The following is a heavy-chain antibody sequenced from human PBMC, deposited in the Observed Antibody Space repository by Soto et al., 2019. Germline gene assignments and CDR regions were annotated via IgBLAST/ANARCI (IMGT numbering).Heavy chain of an antibody. CDR3: AREERAVAYYYGMDV. D-gene: IGHD6-19*01. V-gene: IGHV1-46*01. J-gene: IGHJ6*02. CDR2: INPSGGRT. CDR1: GYTFTSYY. Sequence: QVQLVQSGAEVKKPGASVKVSCKASGYTFTSYYMHWVRQAPGQGLEWMGIINPSGGRTSYAKKFQGRGTMTRDTSPSTVYMELSSLRSEDTAVYYCAREERAVAYYYGMDVWGQGTTVTVSS.